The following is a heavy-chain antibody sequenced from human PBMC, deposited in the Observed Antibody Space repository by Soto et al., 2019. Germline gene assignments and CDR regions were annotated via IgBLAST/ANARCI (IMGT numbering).Heavy chain of an antibody. CDR1: GGSISSSNW. D-gene: IGHD4-17*01. Sequence: SETLSLTCAVSGGSISSSNWWSWVRQPPGKGLEWIGEIYHSGSTNYNPSLKSRVTISVDKSKNQFSLKLSSVTAADTAVYYCPRDQRVTTSDTYYYYGTDVCGQVTTVT. CDR3: PRDQRVTTSDTYYYYGTDV. CDR2: IYHSGST. J-gene: IGHJ6*02. V-gene: IGHV4-4*02.